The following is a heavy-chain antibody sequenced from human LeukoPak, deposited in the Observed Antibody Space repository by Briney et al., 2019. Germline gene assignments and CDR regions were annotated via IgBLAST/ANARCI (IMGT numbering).Heavy chain of an antibody. Sequence: GGSLRLSCTASGFTFGDYAMSWVRQAPGKGLERVGFIRSKAYGGTTEYAASVKGRFTISRDDSKSIAYLQMNSLKTEDTAVYYCTRMTCSSTSCYQDAFDIWGQGTMVTVSS. D-gene: IGHD2-2*01. CDR2: IRSKAYGGTT. V-gene: IGHV3-49*04. CDR3: TRMTCSSTSCYQDAFDI. J-gene: IGHJ3*02. CDR1: GFTFGDYA.